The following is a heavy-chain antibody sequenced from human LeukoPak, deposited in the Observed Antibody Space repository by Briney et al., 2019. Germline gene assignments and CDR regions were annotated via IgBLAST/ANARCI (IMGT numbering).Heavy chain of an antibody. CDR3: ARGVTYGYSSGWYGY. CDR2: IYYSGST. D-gene: IGHD6-19*01. Sequence: SETLSLTCTVSGGSISSYYWSWIRQPPGKGLEWIGYIYYSGSTNYNPSLKSRVTISVDTSKNQFSLKLSSVTAADTAVYYCARGVTYGYSSGWYGYWGQGTLVTVSS. J-gene: IGHJ4*02. CDR1: GGSISSYY. V-gene: IGHV4-59*01.